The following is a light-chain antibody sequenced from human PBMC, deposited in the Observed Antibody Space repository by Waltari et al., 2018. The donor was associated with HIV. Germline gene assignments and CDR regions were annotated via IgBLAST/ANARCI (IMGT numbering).Light chain of an antibody. CDR1: SGSIASNY. CDR3: QSFDSSSVV. V-gene: IGLV6-57*01. J-gene: IGLJ2*01. Sequence: NFMLTQPHSVSESPGKTVTISCTRSSGSIASNYVQWFQQRPGSSPTTVIFEDNRRRSGVPDRFSGSIDMSSNSASLTISGLKTDDEADYYCQSFDSSSVVFGGGTKLTVL. CDR2: EDN.